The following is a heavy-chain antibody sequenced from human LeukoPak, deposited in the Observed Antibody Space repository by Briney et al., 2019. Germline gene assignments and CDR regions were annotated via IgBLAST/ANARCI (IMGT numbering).Heavy chain of an antibody. Sequence: GGSLRLSCAASGFTFSSYAMHWVRQAPGKGLEWVAVISYDGSNKYYADSVKGRFTISRDNSKNTLYLQMNSLRAENTAVYYCARGPSLAAGFDYWGQGTLVTVSS. CDR3: ARGPSLAAGFDY. CDR2: ISYDGSNK. D-gene: IGHD3-10*01. J-gene: IGHJ4*02. V-gene: IGHV3-30-3*01. CDR1: GFTFSSYA.